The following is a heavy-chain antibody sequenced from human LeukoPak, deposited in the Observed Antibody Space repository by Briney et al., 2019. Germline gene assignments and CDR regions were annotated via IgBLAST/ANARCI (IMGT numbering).Heavy chain of an antibody. J-gene: IGHJ4*02. Sequence: RGESLKISCKGSGYSFTSYWISWVRQMPGKGLEWMGRIDPGDSYTNYSPSFQGHVTISADKSISTAYLQWSSLKASDTAMYYCARTLCSSTSCYSPYWGQGTLVTVSS. D-gene: IGHD2-2*01. CDR2: IDPGDSYT. V-gene: IGHV5-10-1*01. CDR1: GYSFTSYW. CDR3: ARTLCSSTSCYSPY.